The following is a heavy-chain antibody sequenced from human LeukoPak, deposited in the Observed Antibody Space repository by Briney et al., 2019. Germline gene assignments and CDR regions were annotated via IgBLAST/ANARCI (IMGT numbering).Heavy chain of an antibody. CDR3: ARGGSTARPDRPHY. Sequence: SETLSLTCTVSGGSISSYYWSWIRQPPGKGLEWIGYIYYSGSTNYNPSLKSRVTISVDTSKNQFSLKLSSVTAADTAVYYCARGGSTARPDRPHYWGQGTLVTVSS. D-gene: IGHD6-6*01. J-gene: IGHJ4*02. V-gene: IGHV4-59*01. CDR1: GGSISSYY. CDR2: IYYSGST.